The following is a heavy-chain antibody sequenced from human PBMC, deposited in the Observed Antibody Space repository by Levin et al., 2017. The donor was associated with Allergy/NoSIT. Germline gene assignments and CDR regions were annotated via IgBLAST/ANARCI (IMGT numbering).Heavy chain of an antibody. J-gene: IGHJ3*02. Sequence: LSLTCAASGFPFSSFEMNWVRQAPGKGLEWISYISSRGSTIYYGDSVKGRFSISRENAKNSMYLQMNSLRAEDTAVYYCARDHRGDGYISNAFDIWGQGTMVTVSS. CDR2: ISSRGSTI. V-gene: IGHV3-48*03. CDR3: ARDHRGDGYISNAFDI. CDR1: GFPFSSFE. D-gene: IGHD5-24*01.